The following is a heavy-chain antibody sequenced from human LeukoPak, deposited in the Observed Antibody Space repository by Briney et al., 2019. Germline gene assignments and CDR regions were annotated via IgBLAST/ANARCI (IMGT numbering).Heavy chain of an antibody. CDR3: ARDGTYPDW. CDR2: IYSGGTT. J-gene: IGHJ4*02. D-gene: IGHD3-9*01. CDR1: GFSISSND. V-gene: IGHV3-66*01. Sequence: GGSLRLSCAASGFSISSNDMSWVRQAPGKGLEWVSVIYSGGTTYNADAVKGRFTISRDNSKNTFYLQMNSLRAEDTAVYYCARDGTYPDWWGQGTLVTVSS.